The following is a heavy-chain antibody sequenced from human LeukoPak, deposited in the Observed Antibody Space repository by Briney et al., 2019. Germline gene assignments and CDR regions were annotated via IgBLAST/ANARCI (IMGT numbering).Heavy chain of an antibody. Sequence: ASVKVSCKTSGYTFSDYYLHWVRQAPGQGLEWMGWINPNSGATNFAQKFRDRVTMTSDPSITTAYMGLRRLRSDDTAVYYCARLRNPLMEVFIPHGAFDIWGQGTLVTVSS. V-gene: IGHV1-2*02. CDR1: GYTFSDYY. J-gene: IGHJ3*02. D-gene: IGHD1-1*01. CDR3: ARLRNPLMEVFIPHGAFDI. CDR2: INPNSGAT.